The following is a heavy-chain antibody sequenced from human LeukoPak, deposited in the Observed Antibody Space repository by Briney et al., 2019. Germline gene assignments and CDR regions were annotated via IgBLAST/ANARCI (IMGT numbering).Heavy chain of an antibody. CDR3: AKGQQLVPGARYNWFDP. CDR1: GFTFSSYA. CDR2: IRGSGGST. D-gene: IGHD6-6*01. Sequence: GGSLRLSCAASGFTFSSYAMSWVRQAPGKGLEWVSAIRGSGGSTYYADSVKGRFTISRDNSKNTLYLQMNSLRAEDTAVYYCAKGQQLVPGARYNWFDPWGQGTLVTVSS. J-gene: IGHJ5*02. V-gene: IGHV3-23*01.